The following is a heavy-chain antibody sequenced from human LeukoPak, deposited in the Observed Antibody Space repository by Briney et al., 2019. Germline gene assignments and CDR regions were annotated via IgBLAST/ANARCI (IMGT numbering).Heavy chain of an antibody. J-gene: IGHJ4*02. CDR1: GGSISSSNW. D-gene: IGHD3-22*01. V-gene: IGHV4-4*02. CDR2: INHSGST. CDR3: ARRDSSAPLYYFDY. Sequence: PSETLSLTCAVSGGSISSSNWWSWVRQPPGKGLEWIGEINHSGSTNYNPSLKSRVTISVDTSKNQFSLKLSSVTAADTAVYYCARRDSSAPLYYFDYWGQGTLVTVSS.